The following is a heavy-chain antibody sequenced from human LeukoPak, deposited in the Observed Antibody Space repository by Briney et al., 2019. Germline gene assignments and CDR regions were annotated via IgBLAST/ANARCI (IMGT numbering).Heavy chain of an antibody. CDR3: ARALSGFDY. D-gene: IGHD2-15*01. V-gene: IGHV3-53*01. Sequence: GGSLTLSCAASGFTVSSNYMSWVRQAPGKGLEWVSVIYSGGSTYYADSVKGRFTISRDNSKNTLYLPMNSLRAEDTAVYYCARALSGFDYWGQGTLVTVSS. J-gene: IGHJ4*02. CDR1: GFTVSSNY. CDR2: IYSGGST.